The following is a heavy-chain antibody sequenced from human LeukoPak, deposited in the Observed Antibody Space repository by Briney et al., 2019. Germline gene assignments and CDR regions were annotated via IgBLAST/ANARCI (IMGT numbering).Heavy chain of an antibody. J-gene: IGHJ6*04. Sequence: PGGSLRLSCAASGFTVTSNYMNWVRQAPGKGLEWVSYISSSGSTIYYADSVKGRFTISRDNAKNSLYPQMNSLRAEDTAVYYCAELGITMIGGVWGKGTTVTISS. CDR1: GFTVTSNY. V-gene: IGHV3-48*03. CDR2: ISSSGSTI. CDR3: AELGITMIGGV. D-gene: IGHD3-10*02.